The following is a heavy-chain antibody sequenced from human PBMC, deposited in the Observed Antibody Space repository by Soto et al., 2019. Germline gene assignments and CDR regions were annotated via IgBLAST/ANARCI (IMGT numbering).Heavy chain of an antibody. CDR3: ARECLAAGKPSQRYYYYYGMDV. D-gene: IGHD6-13*01. Sequence: ASVKVSCKASGYTFTGYYMHWVRQAPGQGLEWMGWINPNSGGTNYAQKFQGWVTMTRDTSISTAYMELSRLRSDDTAVYYCARECLAAGKPSQRYYYYYGMDVWGQGTTVTVSS. CDR2: INPNSGGT. CDR1: GYTFTGYY. J-gene: IGHJ6*02. V-gene: IGHV1-2*04.